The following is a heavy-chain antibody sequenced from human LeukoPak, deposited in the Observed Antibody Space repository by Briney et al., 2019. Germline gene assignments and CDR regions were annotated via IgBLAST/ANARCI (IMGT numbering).Heavy chain of an antibody. Sequence: GGSLRLSCAASGFTFSSYAMSWVRQAPGKGLEWVSAISGSGGSTYYADSVKGRFTISRDNSKNTLYLQMNILRAEDTAVYYCAKWATVGTVTPYYYYYYGMDVWGQGTTVTVSS. CDR1: GFTFSSYA. D-gene: IGHD4-11*01. J-gene: IGHJ6*02. V-gene: IGHV3-23*01. CDR2: ISGSGGST. CDR3: AKWATVGTVTPYYYYYYGMDV.